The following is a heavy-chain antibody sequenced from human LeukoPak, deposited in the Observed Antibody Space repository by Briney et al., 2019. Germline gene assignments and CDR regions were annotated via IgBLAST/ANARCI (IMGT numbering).Heavy chain of an antibody. V-gene: IGHV3-30-3*01. CDR1: GFTFSSYA. CDR2: ISYDGSNK. J-gene: IGHJ4*02. D-gene: IGHD1-26*01. CDR3: SRGIYSGSLDY. Sequence: SGGSLRLSCAASGFTFSSYAMHWVRQAPGKGLEWVAVISYDGSNKYYADSVKGRFTISRDNSKNTLYLQMNSLRAEDTAVYYCSRGIYSGSLDYWGQGTLVTVSS.